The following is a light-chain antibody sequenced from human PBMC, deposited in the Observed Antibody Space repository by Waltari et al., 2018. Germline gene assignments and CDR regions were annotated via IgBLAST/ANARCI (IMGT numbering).Light chain of an antibody. CDR2: DVF. J-gene: IGLJ2*01. CDR1: SNDFGGYNH. V-gene: IGLV2-11*01. Sequence: QSALTQPRSVSGSPGQSVTFSCTRTSNDFGGYNHVSSYQQSPAKAPKLMIYDVFNRPSGVPDRFSGSKSGNTASLTISGLQADDEADYYCCSYAGSYTVLFGGGTKLTVL. CDR3: CSYAGSYTVL.